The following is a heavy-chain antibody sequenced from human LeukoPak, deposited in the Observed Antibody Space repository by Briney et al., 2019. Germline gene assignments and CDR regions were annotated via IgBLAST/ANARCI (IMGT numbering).Heavy chain of an antibody. CDR2: IHHSGST. V-gene: IGHV4-38-2*02. CDR3: AKAELGVDTFFDY. CDR1: GYSLSSGYY. D-gene: IGHD3-3*01. J-gene: IGHJ4*02. Sequence: SETLSLTCIVSGYSLSSGYYWGWIRQPPGKGLEWIGNIHHSGSTYYNPSLKSRVTISVDTSKNQLSLKLISVTAADTAVYYCAKAELGVDTFFDYWGQGTLVTVSS.